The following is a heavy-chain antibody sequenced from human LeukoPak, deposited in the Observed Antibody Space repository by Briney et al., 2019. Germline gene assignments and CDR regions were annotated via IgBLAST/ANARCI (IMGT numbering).Heavy chain of an antibody. J-gene: IGHJ4*02. D-gene: IGHD3-10*01. Sequence: PSETLSLTCTVSGGSISSYYWSWIRQPAGKGLEWIGRIYTSGSTNYNPSLKSRVTMSVDTSKNQFSLKLSSVTAADTAVYYCARVQYYYGSGSPNYFDYWGQGTLVTVSS. CDR1: GGSISSYY. CDR3: ARVQYYYGSGSPNYFDY. V-gene: IGHV4-4*07. CDR2: IYTSGST.